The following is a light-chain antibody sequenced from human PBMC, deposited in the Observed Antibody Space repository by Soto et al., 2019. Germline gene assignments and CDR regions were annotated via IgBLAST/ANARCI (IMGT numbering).Light chain of an antibody. V-gene: IGKV1-5*03. J-gene: IGKJ1*01. CDR2: KAS. CDR1: QTISSW. Sequence: DIEMTQYPSTLSVSVGDRVTITCGASQTISSWLAWYQQKPGKAPKLLIYKASTLKSGVPSRLRGSGYGTELTITISSLQTDDFATYYCQHYNSYSEAFGQGTKVDIK. CDR3: QHYNSYSEA.